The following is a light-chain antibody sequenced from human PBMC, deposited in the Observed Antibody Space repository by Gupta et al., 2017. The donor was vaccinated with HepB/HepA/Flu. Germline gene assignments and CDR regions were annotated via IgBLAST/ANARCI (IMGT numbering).Light chain of an antibody. V-gene: IGKV1-5*03. J-gene: IGKJ2*01. CDR1: QDIRTW. CDR3: QQYNSLPYT. CDR2: KTS. Sequence: IQMTQSPSTLSASVGDRVTLTCRASQDIRTWLAWYQQKPGKAPNLLIYKTSTVHSGVHPRFSGSGSGTEFTLTISSLQPDDFATYHCQQYNSLPYTFGQGTKLEIK.